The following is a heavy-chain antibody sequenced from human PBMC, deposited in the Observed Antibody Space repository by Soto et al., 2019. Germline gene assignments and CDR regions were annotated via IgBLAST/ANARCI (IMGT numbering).Heavy chain of an antibody. CDR3: ARKRRSTVTTGGWFDP. V-gene: IGHV1-18*01. CDR2: ISAYNGNT. J-gene: IGHJ5*02. CDR1: GYSFTSYG. Sequence: GASVKVSCRASGYSFTSYGTGWVRQAPGQGLEWMGWISAYNGNTNYAQKLQGRVTMTTDTSTSTAYMELRSLRSDDTAVYYCARKRRSTVTTGGWFDPWGQGTLVTVSS. D-gene: IGHD4-17*01.